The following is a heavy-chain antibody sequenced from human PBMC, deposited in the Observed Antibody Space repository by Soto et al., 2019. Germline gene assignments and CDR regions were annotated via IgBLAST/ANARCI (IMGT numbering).Heavy chain of an antibody. CDR1: GGTFSSYT. J-gene: IGHJ4*02. V-gene: IGHV1-69*08. Sequence: QVQLVQSGAEVKKPGSSVKVSCKASGGTFSSYTISWVRQAPGQGLEWMGRIIPILGIANYAQKFQGRVTITADKSTSTAYMELSSLRSEDTAVYHCARELGKPSYSSSWGQGTLVTVSS. D-gene: IGHD6-13*01. CDR2: IIPILGIA. CDR3: ARELGKPSYSSS.